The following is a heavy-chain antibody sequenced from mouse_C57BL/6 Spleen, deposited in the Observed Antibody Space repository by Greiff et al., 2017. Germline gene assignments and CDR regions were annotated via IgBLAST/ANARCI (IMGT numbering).Heavy chain of an antibody. CDR1: GYTFTDYE. CDR2: IDPETGGA. V-gene: IGHV1-15*01. Sequence: VQLQQSGAELVRPGASVTLSCKASGYTFTDYEMHWVKQTPVHGLEWIGAIDPETGGAAYNQKFKGKAILTADKSSSTAYRELRSLTSEDSTVYYCTRGDRNYEAWCSYWGQGTLVTVSA. D-gene: IGHD2-5*01. J-gene: IGHJ3*01. CDR3: TRGDRNYEAWCSY.